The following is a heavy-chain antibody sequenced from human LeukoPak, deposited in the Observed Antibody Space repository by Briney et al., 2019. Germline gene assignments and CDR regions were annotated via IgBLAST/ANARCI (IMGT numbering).Heavy chain of an antibody. Sequence: GGSLRLSCAASGFTFRSYWMSWVRQAPGKGLEWVANINQGGSVQYYVDSVKGRFTVSRDNAKNSLYLQMNSLRAEDTAVYYCARVYDFWSGYYRDYWGQGTLVTVSS. J-gene: IGHJ4*02. CDR1: GFTFRSYW. CDR3: ARVYDFWSGYYRDY. V-gene: IGHV3-7*04. CDR2: INQGGSVQ. D-gene: IGHD3-3*01.